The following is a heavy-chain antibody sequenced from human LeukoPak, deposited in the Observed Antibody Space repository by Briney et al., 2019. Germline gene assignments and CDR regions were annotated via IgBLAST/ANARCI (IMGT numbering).Heavy chain of an antibody. CDR1: GFIFSSYA. J-gene: IGHJ4*02. CDR3: ATRYALRSLQDY. V-gene: IGHV3-43*02. D-gene: IGHD2-8*01. CDR2: ISGACGST. Sequence: PGGSLRLSCSASGFIFSSYAMHWVRQAPGKGLEWVSLISGACGSTYYADSVKGRFTISRDNSKNSLYLQVNSLKTDDTALYYCATRYALRSLQDYWGQGTLVTVSS.